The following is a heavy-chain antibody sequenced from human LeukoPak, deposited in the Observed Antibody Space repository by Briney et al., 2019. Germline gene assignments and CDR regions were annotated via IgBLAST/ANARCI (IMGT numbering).Heavy chain of an antibody. J-gene: IGHJ6*03. CDR2: ISSSSSYM. V-gene: IGHV3-21*06. CDR1: GFTFSSYS. CDR3: ARQPYFYYYLDV. Sequence: GGSLRLSCAASGFTFSSYSMNWVRQAPGKGLEWVSSISSSSSYMYYADSVKGRFTISSDNSKTMLFLHMNSLRAEDTAIYYCARQPYFYYYLDVWGKGTTVTVTS.